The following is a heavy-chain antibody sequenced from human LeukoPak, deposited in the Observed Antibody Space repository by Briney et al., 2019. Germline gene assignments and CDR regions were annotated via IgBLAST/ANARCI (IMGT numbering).Heavy chain of an antibody. CDR3: ARGSGASGY. Sequence: SETLSLTCTVSGGSISSYYWSWIRQPPGKGLEWIGEINHSGSTNYNPSLKSRVTISVDTSKNQFSLKLSSVTAADTAVYYCARGSGASGYWGQGTLVTVSS. CDR2: INHSGST. V-gene: IGHV4-34*01. CDR1: GGSISSYY. D-gene: IGHD1-26*01. J-gene: IGHJ4*02.